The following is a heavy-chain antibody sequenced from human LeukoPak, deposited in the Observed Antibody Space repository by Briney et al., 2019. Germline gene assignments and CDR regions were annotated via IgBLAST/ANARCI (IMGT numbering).Heavy chain of an antibody. D-gene: IGHD5-24*01. V-gene: IGHV4-34*01. CDR1: GGSFSGYY. Sequence: PSETLSLTCAVYGGSFSGYYWSWIRQPPGKGLEWIGEINHSGSTNYNPSLKSRVTISVDTSKNQFSLKLSSVTAADTAVYYCARVARWLQLSAWFGPWGQGTLVTVSS. CDR2: INHSGST. CDR3: ARVARWLQLSAWFGP. J-gene: IGHJ5*02.